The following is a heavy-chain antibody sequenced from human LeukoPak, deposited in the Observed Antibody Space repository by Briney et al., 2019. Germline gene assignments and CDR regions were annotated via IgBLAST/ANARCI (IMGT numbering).Heavy chain of an antibody. J-gene: IGHJ4*02. V-gene: IGHV3-23*01. CDR3: AREGYSPY. Sequence: SGGSLRLSCAASGFTFSSYGMSWVRQAPGKGLEWVSAISGSGGSTYYADSMKGRFTISKDNSKNTLYLQMNSLRAEDTSVYYCAREGYSPYWGQGTLVTVSS. CDR1: GFTFSSYG. D-gene: IGHD6-13*01. CDR2: ISGSGGST.